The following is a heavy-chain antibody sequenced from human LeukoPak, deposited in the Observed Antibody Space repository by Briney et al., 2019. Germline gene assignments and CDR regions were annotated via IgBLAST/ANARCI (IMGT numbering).Heavy chain of an antibody. J-gene: IGHJ5*02. Sequence: GASVKVSCKASGYTFTSYGISWVRQAPGQGLEWMGWISAYNGNTNYAQKLQGRVTMTTDTSTSTAYMELRSLRSDDTAVYYCARWHCSSTSCYIGWFDPWGQGTLVTVSS. D-gene: IGHD2-2*02. CDR3: ARWHCSSTSCYIGWFDP. V-gene: IGHV1-18*01. CDR1: GYTFTSYG. CDR2: ISAYNGNT.